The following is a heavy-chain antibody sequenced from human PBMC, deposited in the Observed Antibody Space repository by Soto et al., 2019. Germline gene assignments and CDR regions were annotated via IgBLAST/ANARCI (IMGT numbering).Heavy chain of an antibody. CDR2: IYPDDSDT. CDR1: GYSFTNYW. CDR3: ARRRGGSYFLFDH. J-gene: IGHJ4*02. D-gene: IGHD1-26*01. Sequence: GESLKISCKGSGYSFTNYWIAWVRQMPGKGLEWMGIIYPDDSDTRYSPSFQGQVNISADKSINTAYLQWASLKASDIAMYYCARRRGGSYFLFDHWGQGTLVTVSS. V-gene: IGHV5-51*01.